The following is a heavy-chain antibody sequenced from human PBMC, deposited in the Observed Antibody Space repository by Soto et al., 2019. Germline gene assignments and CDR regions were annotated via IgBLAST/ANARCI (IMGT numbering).Heavy chain of an antibody. CDR3: ARQVVVITSPFDY. CDR1: GYSISSGYY. V-gene: IGHV4-38-2*01. D-gene: IGHD3-22*01. J-gene: IGHJ4*02. CDR2: IYHSGST. Sequence: WETLSLTGAVSGYSISSGYYWGWIGQPPGKGLEWIGSIYHSGSTYYNPSLKSRVTISVDTSKNQFSLKLSSVTAADTAVYYCARQVVVITSPFDYWGQGTLVTVSS.